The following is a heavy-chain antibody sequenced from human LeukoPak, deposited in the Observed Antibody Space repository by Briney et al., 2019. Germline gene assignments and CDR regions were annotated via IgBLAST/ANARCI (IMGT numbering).Heavy chain of an antibody. CDR1: GFIFSDYW. J-gene: IGHJ3*02. D-gene: IGHD6-13*01. CDR3: ARSNLAAGTAFDI. CDR2: INQRGST. Sequence: GSLRLSCAASGFIFSDYWMTWVRQPPGKGLEWIGEINQRGSTTYNPSLKSRVTISLDTPRNQFLLRLSSVTAADTAVYYCARSNLAAGTAFDIWSQGTMVTVSS. V-gene: IGHV4-34*08.